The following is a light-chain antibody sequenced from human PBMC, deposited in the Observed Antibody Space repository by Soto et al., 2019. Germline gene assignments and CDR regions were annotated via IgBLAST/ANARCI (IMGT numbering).Light chain of an antibody. V-gene: IGLV2-11*01. J-gene: IGLJ1*01. Sequence: QSALTQPRSVSGSPGQSVTISCTGTSSDVGGYNYVSWYQQIPGKAPKLMIHDVTKRPSGVPDRFSGSKSGNTASLTISGLQAEDEADYYCCSYAGNYTYVFGTGTKLTVL. CDR3: CSYAGNYTYV. CDR2: DVT. CDR1: SSDVGGYNY.